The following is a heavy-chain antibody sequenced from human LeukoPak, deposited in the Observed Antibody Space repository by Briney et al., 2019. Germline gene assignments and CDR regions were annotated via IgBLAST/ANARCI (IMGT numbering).Heavy chain of an antibody. V-gene: IGHV3-21*01. J-gene: IGHJ6*04. CDR1: GFTFSSYE. CDR2: ITSTSSYI. Sequence: GGSLRLSCAASGFTFSSYEMNWVRQAPGKGLEWVSSITSTSSYIYYADSVKGRFTISRDNAKNSLYLQMNSLRAEDTAVYYCAELGITMIGGVWGKGTTVTISS. D-gene: IGHD3-10*02. CDR3: AELGITMIGGV.